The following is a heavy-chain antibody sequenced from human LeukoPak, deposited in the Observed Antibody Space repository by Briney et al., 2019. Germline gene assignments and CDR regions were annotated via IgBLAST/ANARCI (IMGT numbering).Heavy chain of an antibody. J-gene: IGHJ4*02. D-gene: IGHD3-10*01. CDR2: INQDGTEK. CDR3: AKVAKYYYGSEAYYFFEH. CDR1: GFTFTTYW. Sequence: GESLRLSCAASGFTFTTYWMTWVRQAPGKGLEWVANINQDGTEKYYVDSVKGRFTISRDNAKNSLYLQMNSLRVEDTAVYYCAKVAKYYYGSEAYYFFEHWGQGTPVTASS. V-gene: IGHV3-7*01.